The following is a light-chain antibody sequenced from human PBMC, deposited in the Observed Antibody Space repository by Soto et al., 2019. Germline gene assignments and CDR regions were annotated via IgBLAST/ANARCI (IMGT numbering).Light chain of an antibody. J-gene: IGKJ3*01. CDR3: QQRSHWPPT. Sequence: ETVLTQSPATLSLSPGESATLSCRASQSVSTYLAWYQQRPGQAPRLLISGESSRATGIPDRFSVTGSGTDFTLTISSLEPEDFAVYYCQQRSHWPPTFGPGTKVDIK. V-gene: IGKV3-11*01. CDR2: GES. CDR1: QSVSTY.